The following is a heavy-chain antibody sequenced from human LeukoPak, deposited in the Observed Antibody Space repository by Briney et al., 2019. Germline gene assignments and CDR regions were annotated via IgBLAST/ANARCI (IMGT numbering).Heavy chain of an antibody. V-gene: IGHV3-11*01. CDR1: GFTFDDYA. CDR2: ISSSGSTI. D-gene: IGHD2-2*01. CDR3: ARVGTEVVPAAFDY. J-gene: IGHJ4*02. Sequence: PGGSLRLSCAASGFTFDDYAMSWVRQAPGKGLEWVSYISSSGSTIYYADSVKGRFTISRDNAKNSLYLQMNSLRAEDTAVYYCARVGTEVVPAAFDYWGQGTLVTVSS.